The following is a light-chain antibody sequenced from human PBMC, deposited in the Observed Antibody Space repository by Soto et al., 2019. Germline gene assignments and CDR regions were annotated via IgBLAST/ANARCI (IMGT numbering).Light chain of an antibody. CDR2: ATS. J-gene: IGKJ1*01. CDR1: QSVSSSF. Sequence: EILLTQSPATLSLSPGEGATLSCRASQSVSSSFLAWYQQQPGQAPRLLICATSRRAPGIPDRFSGSGSGTDFTLTISRLEPEDFAVYYCHQFDSSLTFGQGTKVEIK. V-gene: IGKV3-20*01. CDR3: HQFDSSLT.